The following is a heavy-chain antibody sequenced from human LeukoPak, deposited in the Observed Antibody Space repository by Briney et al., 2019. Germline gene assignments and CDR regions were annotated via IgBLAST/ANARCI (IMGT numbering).Heavy chain of an antibody. CDR3: AKVFSGGSWSYGGWDY. CDR1: GFTFSSYS. CDR2: ISYDGSSK. V-gene: IGHV3-30-3*01. D-gene: IGHD1-26*01. J-gene: IGHJ4*02. Sequence: GGSLRRSCAASGFTFSSYSMHWVRQAPGVGLVWVAVISYDGSSKYYTDSVKGRFTISRDNSKNTLFLQMNSVRVEDTAVYYCAKVFSGGSWSYGGWDYWGQGTLVSVSS.